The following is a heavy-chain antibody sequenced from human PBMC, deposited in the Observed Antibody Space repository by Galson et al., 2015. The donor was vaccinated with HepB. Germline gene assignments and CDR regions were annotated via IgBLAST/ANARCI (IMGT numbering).Heavy chain of an antibody. D-gene: IGHD2-2*01. V-gene: IGHV3-48*02. CDR2: IPSGTSDI. J-gene: IGHJ4*02. CDR1: GFTFSRHA. Sequence: SLRLSCAASGFTFSRHAVNWVRQAPRKGLEWVSYIPSGTSDIFYADSVKGRFTISRDNAKNTLYLDMNSLRDEDTAVYYCARDAPAAGYDYWGQGTLVIVSS. CDR3: ARDAPAAGYDY.